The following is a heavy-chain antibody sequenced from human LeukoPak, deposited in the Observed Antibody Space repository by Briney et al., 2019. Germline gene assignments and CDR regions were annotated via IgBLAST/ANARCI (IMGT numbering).Heavy chain of an antibody. Sequence: TSETLSLTCTVSGGSISSYYWSWIRQPPGKGLEWIGYIYYSGSTNYNPSLKSRVTISVDTSKNQFSLKLSSVTAADTAVYYCARDGTSGYDLVAFDYWGQGTLVTVSS. CDR2: IYYSGST. CDR1: GGSISSYY. J-gene: IGHJ4*02. CDR3: ARDGTSGYDLVAFDY. V-gene: IGHV4-59*01. D-gene: IGHD5-12*01.